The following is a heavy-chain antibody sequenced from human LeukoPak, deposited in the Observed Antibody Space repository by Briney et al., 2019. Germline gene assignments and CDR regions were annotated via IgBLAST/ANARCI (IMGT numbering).Heavy chain of an antibody. D-gene: IGHD4-23*01. J-gene: IGHJ3*02. CDR1: GGSISNYY. V-gene: IGHV4-59*01. CDR2: IYSSGST. Sequence: SETLSLTCTVSGGSISNYYWNWIRQPPGKVLEWIGYIYSSGSTYFNPSLTSRVTISVDTSKNQFSLNLTSVTAADTAVYYCARADYGGNSAAFNIWGQGTMVTVSS. CDR3: ARADYGGNSAAFNI.